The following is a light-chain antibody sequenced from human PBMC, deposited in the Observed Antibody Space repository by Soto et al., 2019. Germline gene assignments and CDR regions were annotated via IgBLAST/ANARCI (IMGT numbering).Light chain of an antibody. Sequence: DIQMTQSPSSLSASVGDRVTITCRASQSISSYLNWYQQKPGKAPKLLIYAAFSLQSGVPSRFSGSGSGTDFTITISSLQPEDFATYYCQQSYSTPLTFGQRPKVEIK. J-gene: IGKJ1*01. V-gene: IGKV1-39*01. CDR2: AAF. CDR1: QSISSY. CDR3: QQSYSTPLT.